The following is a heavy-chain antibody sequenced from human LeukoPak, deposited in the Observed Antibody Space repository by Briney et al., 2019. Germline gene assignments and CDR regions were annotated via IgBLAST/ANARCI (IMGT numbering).Heavy chain of an antibody. Sequence: SDTLSLTCTVSGGSISGYYWTWIRQPAGKGLEWIARIYTDGTTDYNSSLKSRVTMSIDTSKTQFSLKLSSVTAADTAVYYCAKVFSWNNVFDPWGQGTLVTVSS. D-gene: IGHD1/OR15-1a*01. CDR1: GGSISGYY. CDR3: AKVFSWNNVFDP. V-gene: IGHV4-4*07. J-gene: IGHJ5*02. CDR2: IYTDGTT.